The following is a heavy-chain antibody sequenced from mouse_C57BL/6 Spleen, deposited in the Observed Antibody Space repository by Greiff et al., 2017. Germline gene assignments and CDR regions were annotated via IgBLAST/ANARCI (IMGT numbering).Heavy chain of an antibody. CDR1: GYTFTSYW. CDR2: IDPSDSYT. D-gene: IGHD2-2*01. V-gene: IGHV1-69*01. J-gene: IGHJ2*01. CDR3: ARGMVTDYFDD. Sequence: VQLQQPGAELVMPGASVKLSCKASGYTFTSYWMHWVKQRPGQGLEWIGEIDPSDSYTNYNQKFKGKSTLTVDKSSSTAYMQLSSLTSEDSAVYYCARGMVTDYFDDWGQGTTLTVSS.